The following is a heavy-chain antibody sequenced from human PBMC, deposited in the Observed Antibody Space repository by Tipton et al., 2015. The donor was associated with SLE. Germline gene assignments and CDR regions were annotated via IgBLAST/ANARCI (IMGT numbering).Heavy chain of an antibody. J-gene: IGHJ6*03. V-gene: IGHV4-4*08. CDR1: GGSISSYY. CDR3: ARDSVGLVDNFHYYYMDV. D-gene: IGHD1-20*01. CDR2: IYSTGST. Sequence: TLSLTCTVSGGSISSYYWSWIRQPPGKGLEWIGYIYSTGSTNYNPSLKSRVTISVDTSKNQFSLKLSSVTAADTAVYYCARDSVGLVDNFHYYYMDVWGKGTTVTISS.